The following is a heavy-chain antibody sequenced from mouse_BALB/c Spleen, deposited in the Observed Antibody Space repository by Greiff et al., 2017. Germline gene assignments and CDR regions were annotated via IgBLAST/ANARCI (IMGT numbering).Heavy chain of an antibody. V-gene: IGHV7-3*02. CDR3: ARDGYPFAY. J-gene: IGHJ3*01. CDR1: GFTFTDYY. D-gene: IGHD1-2*01. CDR2: IRNKANGYTT. Sequence: DVQLVESGGGLVQPGGSLRLSCATSGFTFTDYYMSWVRQPPGKALEWLGFIRNKANGYTTEYSASVKGRFTISRDNSQSILYLQMNTLRAEDSATYYCARDGYPFAYWGQGTQVTVSA.